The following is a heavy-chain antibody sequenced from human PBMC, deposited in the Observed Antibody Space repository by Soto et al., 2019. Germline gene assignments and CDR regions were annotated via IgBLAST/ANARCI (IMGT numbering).Heavy chain of an antibody. CDR3: AIGFRGGDGDWFDP. CDR2: INAGNGNA. CDR1: GYTFTSYA. J-gene: IGHJ5*02. D-gene: IGHD2-21*02. V-gene: IGHV1-3*01. Sequence: QVQIVQSGAEVKKPGASVKVSCKASGYTFTSYAMHWVRQAPGQRLEWMGWINAGNGNAKYSQNFQGRVFITRDAPASTAYMELSSLRSEDTAVYYCAIGFRGGDGDWFDPWCQGTLVTVSS.